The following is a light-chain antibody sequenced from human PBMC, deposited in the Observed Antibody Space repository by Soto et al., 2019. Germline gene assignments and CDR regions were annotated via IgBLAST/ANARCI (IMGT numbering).Light chain of an antibody. V-gene: IGLV2-23*01. CDR1: SSDVGSYNL. Sequence: QSALTQPASVSGSPGQSITISCTGTSSDVGSYNLVSWFQLHPGKAPKLMIYEGSKRPSGVSNRFSGSKSGNTASLTISGLQAEDEADYYCCSYAGSSTVFGGGTKLTVL. CDR2: EGS. CDR3: CSYAGSSTV. J-gene: IGLJ2*01.